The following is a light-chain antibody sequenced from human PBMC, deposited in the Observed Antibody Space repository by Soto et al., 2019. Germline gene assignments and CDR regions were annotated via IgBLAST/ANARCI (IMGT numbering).Light chain of an antibody. CDR1: RDDIGAYDY. CDR3: NSYTNSSAVV. V-gene: IGLV2-14*01. Sequence: QSVLTTPASLSGSPGQSITISCAGTRDDIGAYDYVSWYQQHPGNAPKLLVYEVTNRPSGVSDRFSGSKSGNTASLTISGLQAEDEADYYCNSYTNSSAVVFGGGTKVTVL. J-gene: IGLJ2*01. CDR2: EVT.